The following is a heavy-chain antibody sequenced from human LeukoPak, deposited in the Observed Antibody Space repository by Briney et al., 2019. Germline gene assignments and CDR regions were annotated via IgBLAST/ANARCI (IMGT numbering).Heavy chain of an antibody. CDR1: GFTFSSYG. CDR3: AKGGRDYSNYVDY. V-gene: IGHV3-30*02. Sequence: PGGSLRLSCAASGFTFSSYGMHWVRQAPGKGLEWVAVIWYGGSNKYYADSVKGRFTISRDNSKNTLYLQMNSLRAEDTAVYYCAKGGRDYSNYVDYWGQGTLVTVSS. D-gene: IGHD4-11*01. CDR2: IWYGGSNK. J-gene: IGHJ4*02.